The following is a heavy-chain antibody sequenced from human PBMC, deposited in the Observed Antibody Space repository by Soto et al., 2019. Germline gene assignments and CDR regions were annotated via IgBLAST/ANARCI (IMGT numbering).Heavy chain of an antibody. CDR3: AKDFMRRRAIAVAESDY. V-gene: IGHV3-30*18. D-gene: IGHD6-19*01. J-gene: IGHJ4*02. CDR1: GFTFSSYG. Sequence: QVQLVESGGGVVQPGRSLRLSCAASGFTFSSYGMHWVRQAPGKGLEWVAVISYDGSNKYYADSVKGRFTISRDNSKNTVYLQMNRVRAEDTAVYYCAKDFMRRRAIAVAESDYWGQGTLVTVSS. CDR2: ISYDGSNK.